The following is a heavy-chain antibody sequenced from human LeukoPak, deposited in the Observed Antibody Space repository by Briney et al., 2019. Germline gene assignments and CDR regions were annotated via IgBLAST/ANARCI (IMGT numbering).Heavy chain of an antibody. D-gene: IGHD6-19*01. V-gene: IGHV3-23*01. CDR1: GLTFSHYG. CDR2: ISGSGNRT. CDR3: AKASRVGVAGSRFDY. Sequence: GGSLRLSCEGSGLTFSHYGMSWVRQAPGKGLEWISGISGSGNRTYYVDSVKGRFSISRDNSKNTVYLQMNSLRVEDTAVYFCAKASRVGVAGSRFDYWGQGTLVTVSS. J-gene: IGHJ4*02.